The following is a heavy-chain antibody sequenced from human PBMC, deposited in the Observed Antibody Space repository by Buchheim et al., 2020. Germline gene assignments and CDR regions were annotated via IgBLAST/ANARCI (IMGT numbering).Heavy chain of an antibody. Sequence: QVQLVESGGGVVQPGRSLRLSCVASGFTFSSYGMHWVRQAPGKGLEWVAVISYDGGSIYYADSVKGRFTISRDSSKSTLYLQMNSLGPEDTAVYYCAKYRRQGPGDYESRPADHWGQGTL. J-gene: IGHJ4*02. CDR1: GFTFSSYG. CDR3: AKYRRQGPGDYESRPADH. V-gene: IGHV3-30*18. CDR2: ISYDGGSI. D-gene: IGHD3-16*01.